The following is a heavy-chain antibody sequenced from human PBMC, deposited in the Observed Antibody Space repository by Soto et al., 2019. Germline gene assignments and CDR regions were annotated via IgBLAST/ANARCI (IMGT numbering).Heavy chain of an antibody. CDR2: INHSGRT. CDR1: GGSFSGYY. Sequence: QVQLQQWGAGLLKPSETLSLTCAVYGGSFSGYYWSWIRQAPGKGLEWIGEINHSGRTNYNPSLTSRISTSADTSKNHSSLRLSSVTAADTAVYYCARGPRCINTSCSNDYYHFGLDVWGQGTTVTVSS. D-gene: IGHD2-2*01. J-gene: IGHJ6*02. CDR3: ARGPRCINTSCSNDYYHFGLDV. V-gene: IGHV4-34*01.